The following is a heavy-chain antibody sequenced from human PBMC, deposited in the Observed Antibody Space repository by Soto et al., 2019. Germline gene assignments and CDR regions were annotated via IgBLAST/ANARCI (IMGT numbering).Heavy chain of an antibody. CDR3: ATIYGSGYRAFDY. V-gene: IGHV1-69*02. D-gene: IGHD3-10*01. Sequence: QVQLVQSGAELKKPGSSVKVSCKASGDTFSFYTINWVRQAPGLGLEWMGRVNPILSMSNYAQKFQGRVTMTAAKSTTTAYRELRSLRSEDTAFYSCATIYGSGYRAFDYWGQGALVTVSS. CDR1: GDTFSFYT. J-gene: IGHJ4*02. CDR2: VNPILSMS.